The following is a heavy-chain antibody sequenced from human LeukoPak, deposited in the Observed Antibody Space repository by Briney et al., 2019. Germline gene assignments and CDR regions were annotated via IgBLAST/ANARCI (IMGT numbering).Heavy chain of an antibody. CDR2: INPSSGGT. J-gene: IGHJ4*02. CDR1: GYTFTGYY. V-gene: IGHV1-2*02. Sequence: ASVKVSCKASGYTFTGYYMHWVRQAPGQGLEWMGWINPSSGGTNYAQKFQGRVTMTRDTSITTAYMELSRLISDDTAVYYCARGRRTNYYFDYWGQGTLVTVSS. CDR3: ARGRRTNYYFDY.